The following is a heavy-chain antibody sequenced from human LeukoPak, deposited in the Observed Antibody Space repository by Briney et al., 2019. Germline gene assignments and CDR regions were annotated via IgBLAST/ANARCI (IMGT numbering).Heavy chain of an antibody. CDR2: IYYSGST. CDR1: GGSISSYY. D-gene: IGHD6-13*01. Sequence: SETLSLTYTVSGGSISSYYWSWIRQPPGKGLEWIGYIYYSGSTNYNPSLKSRVTISVDTSKNQFSLKLSSVTAADTAVYYCARRAGYYFDYWSQGTLVTVSS. CDR3: ARRAGYYFDY. V-gene: IGHV4-59*01. J-gene: IGHJ4*02.